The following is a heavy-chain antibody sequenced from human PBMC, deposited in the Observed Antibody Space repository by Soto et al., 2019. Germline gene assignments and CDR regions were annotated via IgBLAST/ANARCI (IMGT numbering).Heavy chain of an antibody. V-gene: IGHV3-23*01. CDR1: GFTFDDYT. Sequence: RLSCAASGFTFDDYTMHWVRQAPGKGLEWVSGISGSGDTTYYADSVKGRFTISRDNSKNTLYLQMNSLGAEDTAVYYCAKTVPGTKYWGQGTLVTV. CDR2: ISGSGDTT. J-gene: IGHJ4*02. CDR3: AKTVPGTKY. D-gene: IGHD6-19*01.